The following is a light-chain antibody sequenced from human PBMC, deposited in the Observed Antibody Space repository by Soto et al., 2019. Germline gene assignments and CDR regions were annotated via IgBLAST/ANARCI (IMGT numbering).Light chain of an antibody. J-gene: IGKJ4*01. CDR2: AAS. CDR1: QGIGSD. CDR3: LQHNSYPPT. Sequence: DIQMTQSPSSLSASVGDRVTITCRASQGIGSDLGWYQQKPGKAPKRLIYAASSLQSGVTSRFSGRGSGTEFTLKISSLQPEDFATYYCLQHNSYPPTFGGGTKVEI. V-gene: IGKV1-17*01.